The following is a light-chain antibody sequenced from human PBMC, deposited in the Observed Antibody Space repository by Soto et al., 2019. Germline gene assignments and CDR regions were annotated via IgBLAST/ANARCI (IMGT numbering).Light chain of an antibody. CDR3: QQLNTYPWT. CDR2: SAS. Sequence: EIQLTQSPSFLSASVGDTVTITCRASQDIGTYLAWYQEQPGKPPRLLVYSASTSQSGLPSRFSGSGSGTDLSLTISSPQPDDFTTYYCQQLNTYPWTFGQGTKVDIK. J-gene: IGKJ1*01. V-gene: IGKV1-9*01. CDR1: QDIGTY.